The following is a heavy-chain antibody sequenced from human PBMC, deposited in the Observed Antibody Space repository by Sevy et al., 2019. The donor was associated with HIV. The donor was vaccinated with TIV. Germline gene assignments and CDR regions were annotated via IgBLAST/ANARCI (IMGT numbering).Heavy chain of an antibody. CDR2: INQDGREK. V-gene: IGHV3-7*01. J-gene: IGHJ4*02. CDR1: GFTFSNYW. Sequence: GGSLRLSCAASGFTFSNYWMSWVRQAPGKGLEWVAVINQDGREKYHVDSVKGRFTISRDNVKNSLYLQMNSLRAEDTAVYYCAGAPGSRLRCFEGLYIDYWGQGTLVTVSS. D-gene: IGHD3-9*01. CDR3: AGAPGSRLRCFEGLYIDY.